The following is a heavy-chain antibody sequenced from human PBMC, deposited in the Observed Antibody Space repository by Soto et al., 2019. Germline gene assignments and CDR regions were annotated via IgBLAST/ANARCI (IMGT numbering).Heavy chain of an antibody. CDR1: GYTFTSYG. CDR2: ISAYNGNT. Sequence: ASVKVSCKASGYTFTSYGISWVRQAPGQGLEWMGWISAYNGNTNYAQKLQGRVTMTTDTSTSTAYMELRSLRSDDTAVYYCARGYYDFWSGYPHYFDYWGQGTLVTVSS. J-gene: IGHJ4*02. V-gene: IGHV1-18*01. D-gene: IGHD3-3*01. CDR3: ARGYYDFWSGYPHYFDY.